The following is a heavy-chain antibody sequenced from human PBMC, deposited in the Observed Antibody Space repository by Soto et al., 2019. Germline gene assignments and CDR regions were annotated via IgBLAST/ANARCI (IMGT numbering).Heavy chain of an antibody. CDR1: GFTFTSSA. CDR2: IVVGSGNT. Sequence: ASVKVSCKASGFTFTSSAVQWVRQARGQRLEWIGWIVVGSGNTNYAQKFQERVTITRDMSTSTAYMELSSLRSEDTAVYYCAALRYDSSGYSYYFDYWGQGTLVTVSS. D-gene: IGHD3-22*01. V-gene: IGHV1-58*01. J-gene: IGHJ4*02. CDR3: AALRYDSSGYSYYFDY.